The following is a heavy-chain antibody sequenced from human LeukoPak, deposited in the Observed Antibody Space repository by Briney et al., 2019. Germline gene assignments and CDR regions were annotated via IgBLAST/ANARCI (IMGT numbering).Heavy chain of an antibody. J-gene: IGHJ4*02. V-gene: IGHV3-23*01. CDR1: GFNFRNYG. CDR2: VSDGGDKT. D-gene: IGHD3-16*01. Sequence: PGGSLRLSCVASGFNFRNYGMNWVRQAPGKGLEWVAAVSDGGDKTYYGDSVKGRFTVSRDNSKNTLYLQMSSLRAKDTAVYYCAGRTYYFDYWGQGTLVTVSS. CDR3: AGRTYYFDY.